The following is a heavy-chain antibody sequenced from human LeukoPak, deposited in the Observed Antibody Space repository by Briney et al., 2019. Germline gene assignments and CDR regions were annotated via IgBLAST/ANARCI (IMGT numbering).Heavy chain of an antibody. CDR3: ARDLFRTVSQDGSGGSCYSSRANWFDP. J-gene: IGHJ5*02. V-gene: IGHV1-69*15. CDR1: GGTFSSYA. CDR2: IIPIFGTA. Sequence: GASVKVSCKASGGTFSSYAISWVRQAPGQGLEWMGRIIPIFGTANYAQKFQGRVTITADESTSTAYMELSSLRSEDTAVYYCARDLFRTVSQDGSGGSCYSSRANWFDPWGQGTLVTVSS. D-gene: IGHD2-15*01.